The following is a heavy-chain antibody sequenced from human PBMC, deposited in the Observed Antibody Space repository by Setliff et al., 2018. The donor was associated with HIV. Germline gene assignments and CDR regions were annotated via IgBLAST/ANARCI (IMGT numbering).Heavy chain of an antibody. CDR2: MNPNSGNT. CDR1: GYTFTSYD. J-gene: IGHJ4*02. Sequence: ASVKVSCKASGYTFTSYDINWVRQATGQGLEWMGWMNPNSGNTGYAQKFQGRVTMTRNTSISTAYMELSSLRSEDTAVYYCARRRSSGWYHYFDYWGQGTLVTISS. V-gene: IGHV1-8*02. D-gene: IGHD6-19*01. CDR3: ARRRSSGWYHYFDY.